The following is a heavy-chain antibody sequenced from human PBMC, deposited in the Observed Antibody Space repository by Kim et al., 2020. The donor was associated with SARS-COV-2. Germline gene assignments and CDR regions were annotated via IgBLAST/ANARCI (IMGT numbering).Heavy chain of an antibody. V-gene: IGHV1-58*01. CDR3: AAGPYDFWSGYYIYY. Sequence: SVKVSCKASGFTFTSSAVQWVRQARGQRLEWIGWIVVGSGNTNYAQKFQERVTITRDMSTSTAYMELSSLRSEDTAVYYCAAGPYDFWSGYYIYYWGQGTLVTVSS. D-gene: IGHD3-3*01. J-gene: IGHJ4*02. CDR2: IVVGSGNT. CDR1: GFTFTSSA.